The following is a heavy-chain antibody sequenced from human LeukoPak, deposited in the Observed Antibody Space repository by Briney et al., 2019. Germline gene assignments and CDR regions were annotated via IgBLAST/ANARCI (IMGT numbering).Heavy chain of an antibody. CDR3: AKNPIPSGAPGGGVY. CDR1: GFTFSSCA. J-gene: IGHJ4*02. D-gene: IGHD3-10*01. V-gene: IGHV3-23*01. Sequence: PGGSLRLSCAASGFTFSSCAMSWVRQAPGKGLEWVSAISGSGSSTYYADSVKGRFTISRDNSKNTLYLQMNSLRAEDTALYYCAKNPIPSGAPGGGVYWGQGTLVTVSS. CDR2: ISGSGSST.